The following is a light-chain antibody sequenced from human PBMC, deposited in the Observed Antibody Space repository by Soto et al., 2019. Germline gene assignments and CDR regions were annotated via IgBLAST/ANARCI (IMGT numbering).Light chain of an antibody. V-gene: IGKV1-12*01. CDR2: TAS. Sequence: DIQMTPSPSSVTASFVDRVTISFRASQDIITWLAWYQQKPGKAPNLLIYTASNLQSGVPSRFSGSGSGTHFTLTISSLQPEDFGTYYCQQTDSFPITFGQGTRLEIK. CDR1: QDIITW. J-gene: IGKJ5*01. CDR3: QQTDSFPIT.